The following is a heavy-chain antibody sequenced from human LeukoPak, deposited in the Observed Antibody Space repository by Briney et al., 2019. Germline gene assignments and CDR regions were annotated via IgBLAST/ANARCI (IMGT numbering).Heavy chain of an antibody. V-gene: IGHV3-64D*09. J-gene: IGHJ4*02. CDR3: VKDARGPGSGSYYYGYYFDY. CDR2: ISSNGGST. Sequence: RGSLRLSCSASGFTFSSYAMHWVRQAPGKGLEYVSAISSNGGSTYYADSVKGRFTISRDNSKNTLYLQMSSLRAEDTAVYYCVKDARGPGSGSYYYGYYFDYWGQGTLVTVSS. CDR1: GFTFSSYA. D-gene: IGHD3-10*01.